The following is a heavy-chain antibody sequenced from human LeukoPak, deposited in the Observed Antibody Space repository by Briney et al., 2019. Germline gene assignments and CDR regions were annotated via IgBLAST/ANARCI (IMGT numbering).Heavy chain of an antibody. J-gene: IGHJ4*02. CDR1: GFTFSSYA. CDR3: AKGLTHYYDSSADY. CDR2: ISGSGGST. V-gene: IGHV3-23*01. Sequence: GGSLRLSCAASGFTFSSYAMSWVRQAPGKGLEWVSAISGSGGSTYYADSVKGRFTISRDNSKNTLYLQMNSLRAEDTAVYCCAKGLTHYYDSSADYWGQGTLVTVSS. D-gene: IGHD3-22*01.